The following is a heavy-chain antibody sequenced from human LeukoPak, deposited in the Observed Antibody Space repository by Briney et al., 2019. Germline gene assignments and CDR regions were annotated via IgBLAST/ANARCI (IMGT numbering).Heavy chain of an antibody. Sequence: GGSLRLSCAASGFSFNNYWMTWVRQAPGKGLEWVANIKPEGSAQYYADSVRGRFTISRDNAKNSVFLHMNSLRAEDTAVYHCARPYGVGWSGLEHWGRGTLVTVSS. V-gene: IGHV3-7*01. D-gene: IGHD6-19*01. CDR3: ARPYGVGWSGLEH. CDR1: GFSFNNYW. J-gene: IGHJ4*02. CDR2: IKPEGSAQ.